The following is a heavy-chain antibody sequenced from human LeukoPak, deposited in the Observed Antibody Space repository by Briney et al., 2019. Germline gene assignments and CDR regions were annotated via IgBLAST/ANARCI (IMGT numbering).Heavy chain of an antibody. CDR1: GFTFSSYS. Sequence: PGGSLRLSCAASGFTFSSYSMNWVRQAPGKGLEWVSYISSSSSTIYYADSVKGRFTISRDNAKNSLYLQMNSLRAEDTAVYYCAKGSSNWRNYYYFDYWGQGTLVTVSS. V-gene: IGHV3-48*04. D-gene: IGHD6-13*01. J-gene: IGHJ4*02. CDR2: ISSSSSTI. CDR3: AKGSSNWRNYYYFDY.